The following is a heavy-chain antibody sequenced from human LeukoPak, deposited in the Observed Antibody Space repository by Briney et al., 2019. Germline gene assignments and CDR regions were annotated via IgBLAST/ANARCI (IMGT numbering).Heavy chain of an antibody. D-gene: IGHD3-10*01. J-gene: IGHJ4*02. V-gene: IGHV3-7*01. Sequence: GGSLRLSCAASGFTFSSYWMSWVRQAPGKGLEWVAYIKQDGSAKYYVDSVKGRFTISRDNAKNSLYLQMNILRAEDTAVYDCARGLGFGELYYFDYWGQGTLVTVSS. CDR1: GFTFSSYW. CDR2: IKQDGSAK. CDR3: ARGLGFGELYYFDY.